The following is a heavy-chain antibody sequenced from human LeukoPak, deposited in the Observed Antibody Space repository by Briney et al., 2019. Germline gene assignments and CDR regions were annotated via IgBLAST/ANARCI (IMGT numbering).Heavy chain of an antibody. CDR3: ARASHYYDSSGSHDAFDI. CDR1: GFTFSNYA. V-gene: IGHV3-53*01. D-gene: IGHD3-22*01. CDR2: IYSGGST. Sequence: GGSLRLYCAASGFTFSNYAMSWVRQAPGKGLEWVSVIYSGGSTYYADSVKGRFTISRDNSKNTLYLQMNSLRAEDTAVYYCARASHYYDSSGSHDAFDIWGQGTMVTVSS. J-gene: IGHJ3*02.